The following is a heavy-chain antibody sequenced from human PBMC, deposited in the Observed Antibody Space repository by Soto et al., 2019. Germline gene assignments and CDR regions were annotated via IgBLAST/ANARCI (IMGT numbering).Heavy chain of an antibody. CDR1: GFTFTSSA. V-gene: IGHV1-58*01. CDR2: IVVGSGNT. D-gene: IGHD2-2*01. Sequence: QMQLVQSGPEVKKPGTSVKVSCKASGFTFTSSAVQWVRQARGQRLEWIGWIVVGSGNTNYAQKFQERVTITRDMSTSTAYMELSSLRSEDKAVYYCEASYCSSTSCYAGGWYYYYGMDVWGQGTTVTVSS. J-gene: IGHJ6*02. CDR3: EASYCSSTSCYAGGWYYYYGMDV.